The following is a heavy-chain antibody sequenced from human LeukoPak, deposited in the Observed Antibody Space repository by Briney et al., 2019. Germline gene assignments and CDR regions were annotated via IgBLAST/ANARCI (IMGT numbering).Heavy chain of an antibody. CDR2: ISAYNGNT. D-gene: IGHD2-2*01. J-gene: IGHJ5*02. Sequence: ASVKVSCKASGYTFTSYGISWVRQAPGQGLEWMGWISAYNGNTNYAQKLQGRVTMTTDTSTSTAYMELRSLRSDDTAVYYCARDGEDIVVVPAAMARFDPWGQGTLVTVSS. CDR1: GYTFTSYG. V-gene: IGHV1-18*01. CDR3: ARDGEDIVVVPAAMARFDP.